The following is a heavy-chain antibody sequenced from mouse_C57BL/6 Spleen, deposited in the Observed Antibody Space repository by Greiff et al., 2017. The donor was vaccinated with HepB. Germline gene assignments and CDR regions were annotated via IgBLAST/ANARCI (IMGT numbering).Heavy chain of an antibody. Sequence: QVQLQQPGAELVMPGASVKLSCKASGYTFTSYWMHWVKQRPGQGLEWIGEIDPSDSYSNYNQKFKGKSTLTVDKSSSTAYLQLSSLTSEDSAVYYCTAQAGAYWGQGTLVTVSA. CDR3: TAQAGAY. V-gene: IGHV1-69*01. CDR2: IDPSDSYS. D-gene: IGHD3-2*02. CDR1: GYTFTSYW. J-gene: IGHJ3*01.